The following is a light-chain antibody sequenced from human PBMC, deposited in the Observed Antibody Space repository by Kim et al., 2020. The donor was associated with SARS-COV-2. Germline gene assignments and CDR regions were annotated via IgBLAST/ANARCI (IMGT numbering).Light chain of an antibody. V-gene: IGKV3-15*01. Sequence: EIVMTQSPATLSVSPGERATLSCRASQSVSSNLAWYQHKPGQAPRLLIYGASTRAIGIPARFSGGGSGTEFTLTISSLQSEDFAVYYCQQYNNWPRTFGQGTKVDIK. CDR2: GAS. CDR1: QSVSSN. J-gene: IGKJ1*01. CDR3: QQYNNWPRT.